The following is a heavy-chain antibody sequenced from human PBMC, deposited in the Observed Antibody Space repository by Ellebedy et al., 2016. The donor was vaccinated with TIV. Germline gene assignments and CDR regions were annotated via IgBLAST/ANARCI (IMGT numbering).Heavy chain of an antibody. CDR1: GYTFTTYP. J-gene: IGHJ6*04. CDR2: INAGNGNT. CDR3: ARDDYSGSGSYRNYYYVLDV. D-gene: IGHD3-10*01. V-gene: IGHV1-3*01. Sequence: AASVKVSCKASGYTFTTYPMHWVRQAPGQRLEWMGWINAGNGNTKYSQKFQGRVTSTWNTYASTAYLELSSLRSEDTAVYYCARDDYSGSGSYRNYYYVLDVWGKGTTITVSS.